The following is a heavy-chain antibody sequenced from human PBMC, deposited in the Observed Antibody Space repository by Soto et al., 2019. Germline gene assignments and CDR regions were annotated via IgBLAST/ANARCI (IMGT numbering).Heavy chain of an antibody. CDR1: GFTFSTYA. Sequence: EVQLLASGGGLVQPGGSLRLSCAASGFTFSTYAMGWVRQAPGKGLEWVSAISGSGGSTYYADSVKGRFTISRDNSKNTLYLQMTSLRAEDTALYYCAKGWSDYFDFWGQGTLVTVSS. J-gene: IGHJ4*02. CDR2: ISGSGGST. CDR3: AKGWSDYFDF. D-gene: IGHD2-15*01. V-gene: IGHV3-23*01.